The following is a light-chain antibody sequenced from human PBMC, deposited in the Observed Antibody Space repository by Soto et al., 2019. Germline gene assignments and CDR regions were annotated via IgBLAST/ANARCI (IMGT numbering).Light chain of an antibody. V-gene: IGLV2-8*01. CDR1: KNDIGVYDF. J-gene: IGLJ2*01. CDR2: EVV. CDR3: CSYAGDLAL. Sequence: QSVLTQPPSASGSPGQSVTISCTGTKNDIGVYDFVSWYQHHPGKAPRLIIYEVVQRPSGVPDRFSGSKSGNTASLTVSGLQAADEADYYCCSYAGDLALFGGGTKVTVL.